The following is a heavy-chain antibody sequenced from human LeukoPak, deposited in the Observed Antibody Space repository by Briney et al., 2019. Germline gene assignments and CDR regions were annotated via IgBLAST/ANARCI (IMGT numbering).Heavy chain of an antibody. CDR2: ISGSGGST. J-gene: IGHJ6*03. CDR3: AKDGEGFYYYYYMDV. Sequence: GGSLRLSCTASGFTFSSYAMSWVRQAPGKGLEWVSAISGSGGSTYYADSVKGRFTISRDNSKNTLYLQMNSLRAEDTAVYYCAKDGEGFYYYYYMDVWGKGTTVTVSS. D-gene: IGHD7-27*01. V-gene: IGHV3-23*01. CDR1: GFTFSSYA.